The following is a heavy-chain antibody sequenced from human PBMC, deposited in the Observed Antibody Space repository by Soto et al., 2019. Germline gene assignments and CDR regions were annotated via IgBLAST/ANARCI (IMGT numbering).Heavy chain of an antibody. Sequence: VQLLESGGDLVHPGGSLRLSCAASGFAFSSHPMSWVRQAPERGLEWVSGVSDSGGRTYNASSVKGRFTISRDNSKNTLYLQMNSLRAEDTALYYCARRAFGSSRSFDIWGQGTMVTVSS. CDR1: GFAFSSHP. CDR2: VSDSGGRT. J-gene: IGHJ3*02. V-gene: IGHV3-23*01. D-gene: IGHD6-6*01. CDR3: ARRAFGSSRSFDI.